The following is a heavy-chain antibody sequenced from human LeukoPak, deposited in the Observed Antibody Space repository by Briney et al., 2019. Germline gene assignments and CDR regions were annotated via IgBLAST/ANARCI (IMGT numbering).Heavy chain of an antibody. V-gene: IGHV4-59*01. CDR3: ARDKGYFDWLLARYYYYGMDV. J-gene: IGHJ6*04. CDR2: IYYSGST. Sequence: SETLSLTCSVSGGSISSYYWSWIRQPPGKGLEGIGYIYYSGSTNYHPSLKSRVTISVDTTKNQFSLKLSSVTAADTAVYYCARDKGYFDWLLARYYYYGMDVWGKGTTVTVSS. D-gene: IGHD3-9*01. CDR1: GGSISSYY.